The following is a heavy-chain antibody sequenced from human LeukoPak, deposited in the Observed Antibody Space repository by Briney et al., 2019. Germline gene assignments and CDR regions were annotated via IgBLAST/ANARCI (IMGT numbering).Heavy chain of an antibody. CDR2: INWNGGSI. CDR1: GFTFDDYG. Sequence: PGGSLRLSCAASGFTFDDYGMSWVRQAPGKGLEWVSGINWNGGSIGYADSVKGRFTISRDNPKDTLYLQMNSLRVEDTAVYYCARGEYSSSWHSEYFQHWGQGTLVTVSS. J-gene: IGHJ1*01. CDR3: ARGEYSSSWHSEYFQH. D-gene: IGHD6-13*01. V-gene: IGHV3-20*04.